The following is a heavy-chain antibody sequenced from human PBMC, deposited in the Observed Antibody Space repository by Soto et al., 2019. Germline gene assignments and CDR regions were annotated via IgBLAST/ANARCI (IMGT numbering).Heavy chain of an antibody. CDR1: GFTFSSYG. V-gene: IGHV3-30*03. Sequence: GGSLRLSCAASGFTFSSYGMHWVRQAPGKGLEWVAVISYDGSNKYYADSVKGRFTISRDNSKNTLYLQMNSLRAEDTAVYYCAYCSGGRSYLFDYWGQGTLVTVSS. CDR2: ISYDGSNK. D-gene: IGHD2-15*01. CDR3: AYCSGGRSYLFDY. J-gene: IGHJ4*02.